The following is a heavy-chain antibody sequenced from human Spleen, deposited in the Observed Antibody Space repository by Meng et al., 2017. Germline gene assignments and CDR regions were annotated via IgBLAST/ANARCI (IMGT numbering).Heavy chain of an antibody. CDR3: ARDLGSSGYFDY. D-gene: IGHD3-22*01. CDR2: ISYDGSNK. Sequence: GESLKISCAASGFTFSSYAMHWVRQAPGKGLEWVAVISYDGSNKYYADSVKGRFTISRDNSKNTLYLQMNSLRTDDTAVYYCARDLGSSGYFDYWGQGTLVTVSS. V-gene: IGHV3-30*04. CDR1: GFTFSSYA. J-gene: IGHJ4*02.